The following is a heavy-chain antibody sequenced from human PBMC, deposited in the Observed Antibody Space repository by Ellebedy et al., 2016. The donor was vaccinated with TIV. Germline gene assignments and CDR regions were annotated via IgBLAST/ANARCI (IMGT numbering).Heavy chain of an antibody. CDR2: ISSSTGAI. CDR1: GFPISTYT. D-gene: IGHD1-26*01. CDR3: ARDGVSRSPKMVY. Sequence: PGGSLRLSCAASGFPISTYTIHWVRQAPGKGLEWVSSISSSTGAIYYAGSVQGRFTISRDNARNSLFLQVNSLRGEDTAIYYCARDGVSRSPKMVYWGQGILVTVSS. V-gene: IGHV3-48*01. J-gene: IGHJ4*02.